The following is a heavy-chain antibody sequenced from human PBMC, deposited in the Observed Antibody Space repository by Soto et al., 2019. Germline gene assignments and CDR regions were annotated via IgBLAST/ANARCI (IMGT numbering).Heavy chain of an antibody. V-gene: IGHV3-33*01. Sequence: GGSLRLSCAASGFTFSSYGMHWVRQAPGKGLEWVAVIWYDGSNKYYADSVKGRFTISRDNSKNTLYLQMNSLRAEDTAVYYCARDQYCSGGSCYIPQYFQHWGQGTLVTVSS. CDR3: ARDQYCSGGSCYIPQYFQH. CDR2: IWYDGSNK. J-gene: IGHJ1*01. D-gene: IGHD2-15*01. CDR1: GFTFSSYG.